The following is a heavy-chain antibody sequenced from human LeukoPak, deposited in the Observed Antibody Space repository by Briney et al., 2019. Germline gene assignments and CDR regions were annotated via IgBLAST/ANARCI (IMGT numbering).Heavy chain of an antibody. J-gene: IGHJ4*02. CDR3: ARAGYSSGWYFDY. V-gene: IGHV3-21*01. CDR1: GFTFSSYS. Sequence: GGSPRLSCAASGFTFSSYSMNWVRQAPGKGLEWVSSISSSSSYIYYADSVKGRFTISRDNAKNSLYLQMNSLRAEDTAVYYCARAGYSSGWYFDYWGQGTLATVSS. D-gene: IGHD6-19*01. CDR2: ISSSSSYI.